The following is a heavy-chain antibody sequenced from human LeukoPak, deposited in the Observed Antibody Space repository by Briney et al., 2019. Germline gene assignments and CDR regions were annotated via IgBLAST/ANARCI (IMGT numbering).Heavy chain of an antibody. CDR3: ARHLYYYDSSGYLLDY. J-gene: IGHJ4*02. CDR1: GGSISSGSYY. CDR2: IYTSGST. V-gene: IGHV4-61*02. Sequence: SETLSLTCTVSGGSISSGSYYWSWIRQPAGKGLEWIGRIYTSGSTNYNPSLKSRVTISVDTSKNQFSLKLSSVTAADTAVYYCARHLYYYDSSGYLLDYWGQGTLVTVSS. D-gene: IGHD3-22*01.